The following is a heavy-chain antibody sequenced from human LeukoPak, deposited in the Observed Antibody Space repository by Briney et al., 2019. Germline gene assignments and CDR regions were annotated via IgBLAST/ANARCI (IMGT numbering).Heavy chain of an antibody. CDR1: GFTFSSYS. CDR2: ISSSSSYI. Sequence: GGSLRLSCAASGFTFSSYSMNWVRQAPGKGLEWVSSISSSSSYIYYADSVKGRFTISRDNAKNSLYLQMNSLRAEDTAVYYCARDQRRVIVVVPAASFDYWGQGTLVTVSS. J-gene: IGHJ4*02. D-gene: IGHD2-2*01. CDR3: ARDQRRVIVVVPAASFDY. V-gene: IGHV3-21*01.